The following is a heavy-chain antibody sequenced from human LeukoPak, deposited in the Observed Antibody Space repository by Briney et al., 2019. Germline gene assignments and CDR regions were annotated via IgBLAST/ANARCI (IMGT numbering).Heavy chain of an antibody. Sequence: GKSLRLSCAASGFTFSNYAMHWVRQAPGKGLEWVSLIPSGGTYEYYADSVKGRFTISRDNSKNTLYLQLNSLRAEDTAVYYCARDSPYYYDSGSSGPHYFDNWGQGTLVTVSS. J-gene: IGHJ4*02. D-gene: IGHD3-10*01. CDR1: GFTFSNYA. V-gene: IGHV3-30*01. CDR2: IPSGGTYE. CDR3: ARDSPYYYDSGSSGPHYFDN.